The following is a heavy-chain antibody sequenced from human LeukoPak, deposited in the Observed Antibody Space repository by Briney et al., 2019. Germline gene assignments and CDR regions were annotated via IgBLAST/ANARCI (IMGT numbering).Heavy chain of an antibody. D-gene: IGHD3-22*01. Sequence: PSETLSLTCTVSGGSISSYYWSWIRQPPGKGLEWIGYIYYSGSTNYNPSLKSRVTISVDTSKNQFSLKLSSVTAADTAVYYCARAPHYYYDSSGFFDYWGQGTLVTVSS. CDR3: ARAPHYYYDSSGFFDY. V-gene: IGHV4-59*01. CDR1: GGSISSYY. J-gene: IGHJ4*02. CDR2: IYYSGST.